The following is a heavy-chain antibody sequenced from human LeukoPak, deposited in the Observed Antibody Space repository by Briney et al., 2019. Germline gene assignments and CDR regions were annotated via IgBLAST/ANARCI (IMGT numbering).Heavy chain of an antibody. Sequence: GGSLRLSCAASGFTFSSYGMHWVRQAPGKGLEWVAVISYDGSNKYYADSVKGRFTISRDNSKNTLYLQMNSLRAEDTAVYYCASGSLDFATLLDYWGQGTLVTVSS. CDR2: ISYDGSNK. D-gene: IGHD3/OR15-3a*01. CDR3: ASGSLDFATLLDY. V-gene: IGHV3-30*03. CDR1: GFTFSSYG. J-gene: IGHJ4*02.